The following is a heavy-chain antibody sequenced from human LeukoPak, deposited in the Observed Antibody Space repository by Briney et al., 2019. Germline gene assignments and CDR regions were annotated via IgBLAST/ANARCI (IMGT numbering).Heavy chain of an antibody. J-gene: IGHJ4*02. CDR1: GFTFSSYS. D-gene: IGHD3-22*01. V-gene: IGHV3-21*01. Sequence: GGSLRLSCAASGFTFSSYSMNWVRQAPGKGLEWVSSISSSSSYIYYADSVKGRFTISRDNAKNSLYLRMNSLRPEDTAVYYCARSLFDSSGYLGYWGQGILVTVSS. CDR2: ISSSSSYI. CDR3: ARSLFDSSGYLGY.